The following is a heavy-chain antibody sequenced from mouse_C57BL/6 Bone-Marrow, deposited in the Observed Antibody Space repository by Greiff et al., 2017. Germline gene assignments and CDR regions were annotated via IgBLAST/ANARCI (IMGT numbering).Heavy chain of an antibody. CDR3: APLRQGGYFDY. J-gene: IGHJ2*01. CDR1: GYTFTSYW. Sequence: VQLQQPGAELVKPGASVEVSCKASGYTFTSYWMHWVQQRPGQGLEWIGRIHPSDSDTNYNQKFTGKATLNVNNTSSTAYMQLSSLTLEDSAVYYCAPLRQGGYFDYWGQGTTLTVSS. CDR2: IHPSDSDT. V-gene: IGHV1-74*01.